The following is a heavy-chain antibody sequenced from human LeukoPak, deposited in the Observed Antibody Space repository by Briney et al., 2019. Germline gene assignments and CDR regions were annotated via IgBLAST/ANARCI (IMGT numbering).Heavy chain of an antibody. CDR1: GFTFSNAW. Sequence: SGGSLRLSCAASGFTFSNAWMSWVRQAPGKGLEWVGRIKSQTDGGTTDYTAPVKGRFTISRDNAKNSLYLQMNSLRAEDTAVYYCARDMGNWFDPWGQGTLVTVSS. J-gene: IGHJ5*02. D-gene: IGHD1-26*01. CDR2: IKSQTDGGTT. CDR3: ARDMGNWFDP. V-gene: IGHV3-15*01.